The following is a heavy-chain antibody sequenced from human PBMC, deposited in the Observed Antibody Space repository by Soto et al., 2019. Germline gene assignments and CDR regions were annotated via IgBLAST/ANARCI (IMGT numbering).Heavy chain of an antibody. J-gene: IGHJ4*02. D-gene: IGHD1-26*01. CDR3: ARWVSGSPDN. CDR2: TKNKANRYTT. CDR1: GFTLSDHY. Sequence: ESGGGLVQPGGSLRLSCAASGFTLSDHYMDWVRQAPGKGLEWVGRTKNKANRYTTEYAASVNGGFTISRDDSKNSLYLQMNSLKTEDTAVYYCARWVSGSPDNWGQGTLVTVSS. V-gene: IGHV3-72*01.